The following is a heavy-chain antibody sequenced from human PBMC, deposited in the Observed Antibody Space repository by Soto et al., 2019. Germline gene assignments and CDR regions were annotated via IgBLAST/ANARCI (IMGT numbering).Heavy chain of an antibody. CDR2: IYIAGGT. CDR1: GFTVTTNY. CDR3: ARGFCNGTNCYANWFDP. D-gene: IGHD2-2*01. V-gene: IGHV3-66*01. J-gene: IGHJ5*02. Sequence: EVQLVESGGGLVQPGGSLRLSCAASGFTVTTNYMTWVRQAPGKGLEWVSLIYIAGGTKYADSVEGRFTISRDSSKNTLYLQMNSLRAEDTAVYYCARGFCNGTNCYANWFDPWGQGILVTVSS.